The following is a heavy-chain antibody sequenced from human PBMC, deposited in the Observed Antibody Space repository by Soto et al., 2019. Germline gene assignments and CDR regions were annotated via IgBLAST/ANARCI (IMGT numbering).Heavy chain of an antibody. V-gene: IGHV4-59*05. Sequence: SETLSLTCTVSGGSISSYYWSWIRQPPGKGLEWIGSIYYSGSTYYNPSLKSRVTISVDTSKNQFSLKLSSVTAADTAVYYCARHGGRLWIQLDFDYWGQGTLVTVSS. CDR2: IYYSGST. CDR3: ARHGGRLWIQLDFDY. J-gene: IGHJ4*02. CDR1: GGSISSYY. D-gene: IGHD5-18*01.